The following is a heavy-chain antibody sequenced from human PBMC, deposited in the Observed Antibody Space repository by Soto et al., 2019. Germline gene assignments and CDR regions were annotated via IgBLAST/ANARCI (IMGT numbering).Heavy chain of an antibody. J-gene: IGHJ4*02. CDR3: AKSPRGEMATD. D-gene: IGHD5-12*01. CDR1: GYTFINYH. Sequence: QVPLVQSGGEVKKPGASVTVSCKASGYTFINYHITWVRQAPGQGLEWMAWINTYNGMTDYAQRFQGRVTMTRDTSTSTAYMELRNLGSDDSAVYFCAKSPRGEMATDWGQGSLFTVSS. V-gene: IGHV1-18*01. CDR2: INTYNGMT.